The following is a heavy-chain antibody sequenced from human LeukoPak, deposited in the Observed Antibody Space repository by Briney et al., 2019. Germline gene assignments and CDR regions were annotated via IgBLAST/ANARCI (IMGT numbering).Heavy chain of an antibody. J-gene: IGHJ4*02. CDR2: ISSNGGST. V-gene: IGHV3-64*01. CDR3: ARGGYCTNGVCYYGDYGRDY. CDR1: GFTFSSYA. Sequence: PGGSLRLSCAASGFTFSSYAMHWVRQAPGKGLEYVSAISSNGGSTYYANSVEGRFTISRDNSKNTLYLQMGSLRAEDMAVYYCARGGYCTNGVCYYGDYGRDYWGQGTLVTVSS. D-gene: IGHD2-8*01.